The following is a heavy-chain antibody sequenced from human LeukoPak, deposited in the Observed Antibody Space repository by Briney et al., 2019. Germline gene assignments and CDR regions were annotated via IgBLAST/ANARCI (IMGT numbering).Heavy chain of an antibody. D-gene: IGHD3-9*01. CDR2: TYYRSKWYY. V-gene: IGHV6-1*01. CDR3: ARAVGKYYDILTGYH. J-gene: IGHJ4*02. CDR1: GDSVSSTSAA. Sequence: SQTLSLTCAISGDSVSSTSAAWNWIRQSPSRGLEWVGRTYYRSKWYYDYAMSVKGRVTINPDTSKNQFSLQLNSVTHDDTAVYYCARAVGKYYDILTGYHWGQGTLVTVSS.